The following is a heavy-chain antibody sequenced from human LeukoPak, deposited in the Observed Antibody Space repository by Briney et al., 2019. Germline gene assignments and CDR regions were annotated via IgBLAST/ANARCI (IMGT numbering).Heavy chain of an antibody. Sequence: PGGSLRLSCAASGFTVSSSYMSWVRQAPGKGLEWVSVIYSGGSTYYADSVKGRFTISRDNSKNTLYLQMNSLRAEDTAVYYCARDNNYDSMGYWGQETLVTVSS. CDR3: ARDNNYDSMGY. CDR1: GFTVSSSY. J-gene: IGHJ4*02. CDR2: IYSGGST. V-gene: IGHV3-66*02. D-gene: IGHD3-3*01.